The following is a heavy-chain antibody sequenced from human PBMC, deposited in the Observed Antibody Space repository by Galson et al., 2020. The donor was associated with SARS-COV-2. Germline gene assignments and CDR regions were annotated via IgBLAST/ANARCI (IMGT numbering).Heavy chain of an antibody. CDR1: GFTFSSYS. CDR3: ARDLFKDLGYYYYYGMDV. J-gene: IGHJ6*02. Sequence: GGSLRLSCAASGFTFSSYSMNWVRQAPGKGLEWVSSISSSSSYIYYADSVKGRFTISRDNAKNSLYLQMNSLRAEDTAVYYCARDLFKDLGYYYYYGMDVWGQGTTVTVSS. V-gene: IGHV3-21*01. CDR2: ISSSSSYI. D-gene: IGHD3-10*02.